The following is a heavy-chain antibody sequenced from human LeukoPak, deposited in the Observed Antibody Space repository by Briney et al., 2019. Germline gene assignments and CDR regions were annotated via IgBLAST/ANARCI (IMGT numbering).Heavy chain of an antibody. J-gene: IGHJ4*02. CDR1: GYTFTTYD. V-gene: IGHV1-18*01. CDR3: ARGGYRYGYGY. CDR2: ISGYNGNT. D-gene: IGHD5-18*01. Sequence: ASVKVSCKASGYTFTTYDISWVRQAPGQGLEWMGWISGYNGNTNYAQKVQGRVTLTTDTSTSTAYMELRSLRSDDTAVYYCARGGYRYGYGYWGQGALVTVSS.